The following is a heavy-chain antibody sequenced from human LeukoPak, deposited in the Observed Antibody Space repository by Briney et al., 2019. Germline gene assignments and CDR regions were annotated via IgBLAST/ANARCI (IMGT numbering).Heavy chain of an antibody. Sequence: GGSLRLSCAASGFTVSTNFMTWVRQAPGKGLEWVSYISSSSSTIYYADSVKGRFTISRDNAKISLYLQMNSLRAEDTAVYYCARGTGFVDYWGQGTLVTVSS. CDR2: ISSSSSTI. CDR3: ARGTGFVDY. V-gene: IGHV3-48*04. CDR1: GFTVSTNF. D-gene: IGHD3/OR15-3a*01. J-gene: IGHJ4*02.